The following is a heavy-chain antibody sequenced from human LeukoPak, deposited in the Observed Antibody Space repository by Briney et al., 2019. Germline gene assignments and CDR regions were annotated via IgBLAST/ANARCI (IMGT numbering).Heavy chain of an antibody. D-gene: IGHD1-26*01. CDR2: IYYSGST. J-gene: IGHJ3*02. Sequence: SETLSLTCTVSGGSISSSSYYWGWIRQPPGKGLEWIGSIYYSGSTYYNPSLKSRVTISVNTSKNQFSLKLSSVTAADTAVYYCARRVGATLGFDIWGQGTMVTVSS. CDR3: ARRVGATLGFDI. V-gene: IGHV4-39*01. CDR1: GGSISSSSYY.